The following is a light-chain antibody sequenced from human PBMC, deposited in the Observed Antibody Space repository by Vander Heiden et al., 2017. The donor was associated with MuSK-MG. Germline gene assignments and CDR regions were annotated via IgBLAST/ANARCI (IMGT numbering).Light chain of an antibody. CDR2: STN. Sequence: QTVVTQEPSFSVSPGGTVTLTCGLTSDSVSSTHYASWYQQAPGRSPRTLVYSTNSRSSGVPDRFSGSILGNKAALTIAGAQADDEADYYCVLYIGSGISVFGGGTKLTVL. CDR3: VLYIGSGISV. CDR1: SDSVSSTHY. J-gene: IGLJ3*02. V-gene: IGLV8-61*01.